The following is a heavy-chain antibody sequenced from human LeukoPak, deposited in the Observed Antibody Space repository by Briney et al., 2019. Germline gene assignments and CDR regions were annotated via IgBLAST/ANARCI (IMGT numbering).Heavy chain of an antibody. V-gene: IGHV4-34*01. CDR1: GESVTHYY. J-gene: IGHJ5*02. CDR3: ARGRGT. Sequence: SETLSLTCAVYGESVTHYYYNWIRQPPGKGLEWIGEINPSGSTNYNPSLKSRVTISVDTSKNHFSLKLSSPTAADTAIYYCARGRGTWGQGTLVTVSS. CDR2: INPSGST. D-gene: IGHD3-10*01.